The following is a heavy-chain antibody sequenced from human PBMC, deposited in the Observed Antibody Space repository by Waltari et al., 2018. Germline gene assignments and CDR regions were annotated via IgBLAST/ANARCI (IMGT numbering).Heavy chain of an antibody. CDR2: IYYSGST. J-gene: IGHJ5*02. CDR3: ERHWKKSGYRFDP. CDR1: GGSISSSSYY. V-gene: IGHV4-39*01. D-gene: IGHD5-12*01. Sequence: QLQLQESGPGLVKPSETLSLTCTVSGGSISSSSYYWGWIRQSPGKGLEWIGSIYYSGSTYYNPTLKSLVTISGDTSKNQFSLKLSSVTAADTAVYYCERHWKKSGYRFDPWGQGTLVTVSS.